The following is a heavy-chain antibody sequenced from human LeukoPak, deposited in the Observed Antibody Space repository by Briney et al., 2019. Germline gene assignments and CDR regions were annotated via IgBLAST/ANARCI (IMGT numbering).Heavy chain of an antibody. CDR3: ARDHGYYDILTGPKGLFDY. V-gene: IGHV3-11*01. Sequence: GGSLRLSCAASGFTFSDYYMSWIRQAPGKGLEWVSYISSSGSTIYYADSVKGRFTVSRDNAKNSLYLQMNSLRAEDTAVYYCARDHGYYDILTGPKGLFDYWGQGTLVTVSS. CDR1: GFTFSDYY. CDR2: ISSSGSTI. D-gene: IGHD3-9*01. J-gene: IGHJ4*02.